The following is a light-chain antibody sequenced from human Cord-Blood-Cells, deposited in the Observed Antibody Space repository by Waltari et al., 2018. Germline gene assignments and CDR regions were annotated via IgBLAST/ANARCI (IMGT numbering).Light chain of an antibody. V-gene: IGKV3-15*01. J-gene: IGKJ1*01. Sequence: EIVMTQSPATLSVSPGERATLSCRASQSVSSNLAWYKQKPGQAPRLPIYGASTRAAGIPARCSGSGSGTEFTLTISSLQSEDFAVYYCQQYNNWPPWTFGQGTKVEIK. CDR3: QQYNNWPPWT. CDR2: GAS. CDR1: QSVSSN.